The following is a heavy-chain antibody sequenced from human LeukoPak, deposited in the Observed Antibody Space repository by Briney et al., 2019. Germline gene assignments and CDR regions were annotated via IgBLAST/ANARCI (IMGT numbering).Heavy chain of an antibody. Sequence: SETLSLTCTVSGGSISSNYWVWIRQPAGKGLEWIGRIYTSGSTIYNPSLKSRVTVSVDTSKNQFSLNLTSVTAADTATYFCTRRATVVLALGGFDFWSRGSLVTVSS. CDR2: IYTSGST. CDR1: GGSISSNY. CDR3: TRRATVVLALGGFDF. V-gene: IGHV4-4*07. D-gene: IGHD2-21*01. J-gene: IGHJ3*01.